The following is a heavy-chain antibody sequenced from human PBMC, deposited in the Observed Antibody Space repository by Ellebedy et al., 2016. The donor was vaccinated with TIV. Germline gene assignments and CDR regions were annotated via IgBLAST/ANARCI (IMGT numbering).Heavy chain of an antibody. J-gene: IGHJ4*02. CDR1: GFTFSGYA. CDR2: IRSKAYGGTT. D-gene: IGHD1-26*01. Sequence: PGGSLRLSCAASGFTFSGYAMHWVRQAPGKGLEWVGFIRSKAYGGTTEYAASVKGRFTISRDDSKSIAYLQMNSLKTEDTAVYYCTRDQSGSYSMKGYWGQGTLVTVSS. V-gene: IGHV3-49*04. CDR3: TRDQSGSYSMKGY.